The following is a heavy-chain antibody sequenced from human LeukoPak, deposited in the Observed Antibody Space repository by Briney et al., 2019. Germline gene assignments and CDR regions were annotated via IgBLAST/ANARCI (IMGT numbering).Heavy chain of an antibody. CDR2: INHSGST. CDR3: ARGAIFGVVIITGLWFDP. D-gene: IGHD3-3*01. V-gene: IGHV4-34*01. Sequence: PSETLSLTCAVYGGSFSGYYWSWIRQPPRKGLEWIGEINHSGSTNYNPSLKSRVTISVDTSKNQFSLKLSSVTAADTAVYYCARGAIFGVVIITGLWFDPWGQGTLVTVSS. J-gene: IGHJ5*02. CDR1: GGSFSGYY.